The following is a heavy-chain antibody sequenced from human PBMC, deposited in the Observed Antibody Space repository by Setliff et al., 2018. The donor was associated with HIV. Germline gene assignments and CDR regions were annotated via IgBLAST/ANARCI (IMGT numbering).Heavy chain of an antibody. CDR3: ARPRLRGSGAFDV. CDR2: IYYSGTT. Sequence: SETLSLTCTVSGDSISSSTFYWGWIRQPPGKGLEWIGSIYYSGTTYYNPSLKSRVAISVDTSKNQFSLKLSSVTAADTAVYYCARPRLRGSGAFDVWGQGTMVTVSS. D-gene: IGHD2-21*01. J-gene: IGHJ3*01. V-gene: IGHV4-39*01. CDR1: GDSISSSTFY.